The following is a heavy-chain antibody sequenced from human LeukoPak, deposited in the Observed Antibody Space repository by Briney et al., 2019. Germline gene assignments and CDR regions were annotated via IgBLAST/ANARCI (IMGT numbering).Heavy chain of an antibody. D-gene: IGHD2-21*01. CDR2: INQDESEK. CDR1: GFTFSNYW. J-gene: IGHJ1*01. CDR3: SRNSV. V-gene: IGHV3-7*01. Sequence: GGSLRLSCAASGFTFSNYWMSWVRQAPGKGLEWVANINQDESEKYYLDSVKGRFTISRDNAKNSLYLQMNSLRAEDTRVYYCSRNSVGGQGILVTVSS.